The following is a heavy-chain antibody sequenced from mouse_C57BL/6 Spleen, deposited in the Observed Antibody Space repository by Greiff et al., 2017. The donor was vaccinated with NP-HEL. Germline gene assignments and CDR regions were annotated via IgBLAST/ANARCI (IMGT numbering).Heavy chain of an antibody. CDR2: INPNNGGT. CDR1: GYTFTDYY. D-gene: IGHD2-4*01. V-gene: IGHV1-26*01. J-gene: IGHJ3*01. Sequence: EVQLQQSGPELVKPGASVKISCKASGYTFTDYYMNWVKQSHGKSLEWIGDINPNNGGTSYNQKFKGKATLTVDTSSSTAYMELRRLTSGDSAVYYCARSWEDYDGPWFAYWGQGTLVTVSA. CDR3: ARSWEDYDGPWFAY.